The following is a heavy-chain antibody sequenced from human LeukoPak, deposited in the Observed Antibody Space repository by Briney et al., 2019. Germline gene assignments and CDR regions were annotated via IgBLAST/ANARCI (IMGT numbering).Heavy chain of an antibody. CDR3: ARGRYCTSISCYNWFDP. CDR1: GDSVSSNTAA. J-gene: IGHJ5*02. CDR2: TYYRSKWCN. V-gene: IGHV6-1*01. D-gene: IGHD2-2*01. Sequence: SQTLSLTCAISGDSVSSNTAAWNWIRQSPSRGLEWLGRTYYRSKWCNDYAVFVKSRITINPDTSKNQFSLQLNSVTPEDTAVYYCARGRYCTSISCYNWFDPWGQGTLVTVSS.